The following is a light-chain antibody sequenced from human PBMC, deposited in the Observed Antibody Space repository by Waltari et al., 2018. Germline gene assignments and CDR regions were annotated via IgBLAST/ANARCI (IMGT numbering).Light chain of an antibody. J-gene: IGKJ4*01. V-gene: IGKV3-20*01. CDR1: QTVSSIS. Sequence: EIVLTQSPGTLSLSPGERATLSCRASQTVSSISFTWYQQKPGPAPRLLIYGTSNRALGIPDRFSGSGSGTDFTLTISRLEPEDFAVYYCQQYDGIVVTFGGGTKVEI. CDR3: QQYDGIVVT. CDR2: GTS.